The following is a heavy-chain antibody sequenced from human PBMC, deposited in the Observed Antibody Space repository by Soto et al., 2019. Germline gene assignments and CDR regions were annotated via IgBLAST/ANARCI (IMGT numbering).Heavy chain of an antibody. D-gene: IGHD6-19*01. CDR1: SGSITSSNW. CDR2: VYHGGST. V-gene: IGHV4-4*02. CDR3: ASHLTMAGTRGFDY. Sequence: QVQLQESGPGLVKPSGTLSLTCAISSGSITSSNWWSWVRQPPGRGLEWIGEVYHGGSTNYNPSLQSRVTISVDKSKNQFSLQLSSVTAADTAVYFCASHLTMAGTRGFDYWGQGTLVNVSS. J-gene: IGHJ4*02.